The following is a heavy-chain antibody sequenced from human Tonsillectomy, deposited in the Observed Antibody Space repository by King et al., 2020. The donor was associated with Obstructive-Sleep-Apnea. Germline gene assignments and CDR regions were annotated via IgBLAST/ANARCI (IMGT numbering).Heavy chain of an antibody. V-gene: IGHV3-23*04. J-gene: IGHJ6*02. CDR2: ISGSGGST. CDR1: GFTFSSYA. Sequence: VQLVESGGGLVQPGGSLRLSCAASGFTFSSYAMSWVRQAPGKGLEWVSAISGSGGSTYYADSVKGRFTISRDNSKNTLYLQMNSLGAEDTAGYYCEKDGYEYSYYYYGMDVWGQGTTVTVSS. D-gene: IGHD6-13*01. CDR3: EKDGYEYSYYYYGMDV.